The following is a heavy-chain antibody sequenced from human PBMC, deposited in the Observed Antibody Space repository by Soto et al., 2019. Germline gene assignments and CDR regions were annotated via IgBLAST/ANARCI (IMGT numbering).Heavy chain of an antibody. CDR1: ADSISSSSYY. D-gene: IGHD3-10*01. Sequence: SETLSLTCTVSADSISSSSYYWGWVRQPPGKGLEYIGSINYSGSTYYNPSLKSRVTISVDTSNNQFSLKLTSVTAADTAVYYCASSHPTGAYYYGSGLSDLYYYYGMDVWGQGTKVTVSS. CDR2: INYSGST. V-gene: IGHV4-39*01. J-gene: IGHJ6*02. CDR3: ASSHPTGAYYYGSGLSDLYYYYGMDV.